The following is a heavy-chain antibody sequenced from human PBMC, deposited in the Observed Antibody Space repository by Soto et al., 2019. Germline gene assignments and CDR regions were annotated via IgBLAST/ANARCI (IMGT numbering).Heavy chain of an antibody. CDR2: MNPTNSQT. V-gene: IGHV1-8*01. CDR1: GYTFTSYD. CDR3: ARGERVLQI. D-gene: IGHD3-16*01. J-gene: IGHJ4*02. Sequence: GVSVKVSCKASGYTFTSYDINGVQQATGQGLEWMGWMNPTNSQTDHAQKFQGRVALTWDTSISTAYLDLSSLPSDDTAVYYCARGERVLQIWGQGPLVTVSS.